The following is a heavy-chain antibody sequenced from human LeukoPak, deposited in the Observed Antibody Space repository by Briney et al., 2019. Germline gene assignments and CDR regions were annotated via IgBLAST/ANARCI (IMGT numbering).Heavy chain of an antibody. CDR3: ARDILSTGTTYIPNYYYYGMDV. D-gene: IGHD1-1*01. Sequence: ASVKVSCKASGYIFTSCGISWVRQAPGQGLEWMGWISAYNGNTSYAQKLQGRVTMTTDTSTSTAYMELRSLRSDDTAVYYCARDILSTGTTYIPNYYYYGMDVWGQGTTVTVSS. V-gene: IGHV1-18*01. CDR1: GYIFTSCG. J-gene: IGHJ6*02. CDR2: ISAYNGNT.